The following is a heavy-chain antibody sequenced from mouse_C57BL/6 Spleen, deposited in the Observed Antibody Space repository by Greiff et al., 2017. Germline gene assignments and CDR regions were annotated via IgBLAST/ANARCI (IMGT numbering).Heavy chain of an antibody. CDR1: GFTFTDYY. Sequence: EVMLVESGGGLVQPGGSLSLSCAASGFTFTDYYMSWVRQPPGKALEWLGFIRNKANGYTTEYSVSVKGRFTISRDNSQSSLYLQMNALRAEDSATYYCGRYDYEDYAMDYWGQGTSVTVSS. D-gene: IGHD2-4*01. CDR2: IRNKANGYTT. V-gene: IGHV7-3*01. CDR3: GRYDYEDYAMDY. J-gene: IGHJ4*01.